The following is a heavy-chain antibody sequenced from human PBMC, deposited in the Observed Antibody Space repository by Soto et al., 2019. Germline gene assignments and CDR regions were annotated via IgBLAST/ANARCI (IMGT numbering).Heavy chain of an antibody. J-gene: IGHJ3*02. V-gene: IGHV4-59*01. CDR3: ARAGDYHFWSGYSNDAFDI. Sequence: SETLSLTCTGSSGSMSGYYWNWIRQPPGKGLEWIGYIYYSGSTNYNPSLKSRVTISVDTSKNQFSLKLSSVTAADTAVYYCARAGDYHFWSGYSNDAFDIWGQGTMVTVSS. D-gene: IGHD3-3*01. CDR1: SGSMSGYY. CDR2: IYYSGST.